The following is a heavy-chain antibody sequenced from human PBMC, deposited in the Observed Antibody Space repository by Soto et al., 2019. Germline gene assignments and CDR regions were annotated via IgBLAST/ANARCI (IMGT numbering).Heavy chain of an antibody. V-gene: IGHV4-31*03. CDR1: GGSISSSGYY. J-gene: IGHJ4*02. CDR3: ARYLGGDYFHY. D-gene: IGHD3-16*01. CDR2: IYYSGST. Sequence: QVQLQESGPGLVKPSQTLSLTCTVSGGSISSSGYYWSWIRQHPGKGLEWIGYIYYSGSTYYNPSLKSRVTISLDTSKNQFSLKLSSVTAADTAVYYRARYLGGDYFHYWGQGPLVTVSS.